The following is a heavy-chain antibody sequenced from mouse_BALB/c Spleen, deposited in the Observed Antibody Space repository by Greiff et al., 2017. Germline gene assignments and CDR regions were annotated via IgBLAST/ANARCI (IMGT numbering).Heavy chain of an antibody. CDR3: AREDYDEGFAY. D-gene: IGHD2-4*01. CDR1: GFSLTSYG. Sequence: QVQLQQSGPGLVAPSQSLSITCTVSGFSLTSYGVHWVRQPPGKGLEWLGVIWAGGSTNYNSALMSRLSISKDNSKSQVFLKMNSLQTDDTAMYYCAREDYDEGFAYWGQGTLVTVSA. J-gene: IGHJ3*01. CDR2: IWAGGST. V-gene: IGHV2-9*02.